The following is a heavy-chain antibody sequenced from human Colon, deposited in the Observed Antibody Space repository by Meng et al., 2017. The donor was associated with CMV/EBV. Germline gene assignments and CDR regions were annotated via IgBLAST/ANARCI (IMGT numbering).Heavy chain of an antibody. Sequence: QVQLVQSGAEVKKPGASMKVSCKTFGYPFTGYFMFWVRQAPGQGLEWMGSLNPNSGDTNSAQKFHGRLTMTRDTSIHTAYMELGSLRSDDTAVYYCATISGGDFDFWGQGTLVTVSS. CDR2: LNPNSGDT. CDR3: ATISGGDFDF. V-gene: IGHV1-2*02. CDR1: GYPFTGYF. D-gene: IGHD3-10*01. J-gene: IGHJ4*02.